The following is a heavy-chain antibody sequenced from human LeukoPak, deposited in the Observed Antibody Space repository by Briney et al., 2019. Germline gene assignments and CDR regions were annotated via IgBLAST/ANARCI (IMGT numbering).Heavy chain of an antibody. D-gene: IGHD6-19*01. CDR3: AKVVAGWQYLNY. J-gene: IGHJ4*02. Sequence: GGSLRLSCRTSGFIFTDNGVHWVRQAPGKGLDWVAFIRDDGSSEYYADSVKGRFTISRDNSRNSAYLQMNSLTTEDTAVYYCAKVVAGWQYLNYWGQGTLVTVSS. V-gene: IGHV3-30*02. CDR2: IRDDGSSE. CDR1: GFIFTDNG.